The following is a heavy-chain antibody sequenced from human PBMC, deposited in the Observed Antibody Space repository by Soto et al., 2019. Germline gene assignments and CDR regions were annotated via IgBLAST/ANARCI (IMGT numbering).Heavy chain of an antibody. CDR2: IIPIFGTA. CDR1: GGTFSSYA. V-gene: IGHV1-69*01. D-gene: IGHD3-3*01. Sequence: QVQLVQSGAEVKKPGSSVKVSCKASGGTFSSYAISWVRQAPGQGLEWMGGIIPIFGTANYAQKFQGRVTITADESTSTAYKELSSLGSEDTAVYYWARAPASYYDFWSGYGASDPWGQGTLVTVSS. J-gene: IGHJ5*02. CDR3: ARAPASYYDFWSGYGASDP.